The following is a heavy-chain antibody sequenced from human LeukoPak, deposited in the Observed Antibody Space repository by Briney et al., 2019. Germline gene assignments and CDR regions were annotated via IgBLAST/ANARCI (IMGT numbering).Heavy chain of an antibody. J-gene: IGHJ4*02. V-gene: IGHV6-1*01. D-gene: IGHD6-19*01. CDR3: ARDETVGSGWSRGFDY. CDR1: GDSVSSNSAA. Sequence: SQTLSLTCAISGDSVSSNSAAWNWIRQSPSRGLEWLGRTYYRSKWYIDYAVSVKSRITINPDTSKNQFSLQLNSVTPEDTAVYYCARDETVGSGWSRGFDYWGQGTLVTVSS. CDR2: TYYRSKWYI.